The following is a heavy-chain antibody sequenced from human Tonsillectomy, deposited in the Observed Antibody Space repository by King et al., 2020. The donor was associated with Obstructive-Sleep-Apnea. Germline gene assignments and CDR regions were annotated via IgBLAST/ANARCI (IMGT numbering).Heavy chain of an antibody. V-gene: IGHV3-23*04. J-gene: IGHJ4*02. CDR1: GFTFSSYD. D-gene: IGHD3-3*01. CDR3: AKSRESFSKGDYTGYYFDS. CDR2: INGTGGGT. Sequence: VQLVESGGGLVRPAGSLRLSCAASGFTFSSYDMNWVRQAPGKGLEWVSSINGTGGGTNYADSVKGRFIISRGNSRNTLYLQLNSLRAEDTAIYYCAKSRESFSKGDYTGYYFDSWGQGTLVTVSS.